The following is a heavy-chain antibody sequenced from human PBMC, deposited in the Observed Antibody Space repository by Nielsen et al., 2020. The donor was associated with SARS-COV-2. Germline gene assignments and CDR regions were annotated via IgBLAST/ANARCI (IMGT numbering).Heavy chain of an antibody. J-gene: IGHJ4*02. CDR3: ARRAPVPVATIDY. V-gene: IGHV4-59*01. D-gene: IGHD5-12*01. Sequence: SETLSLTCTVSGGSISSYYWSWIRQPPGKGLEWIGYIYYSGSTNYNPSLKSRVTISVDTSKNQFSLKLSSVTAADTAVYYCARRAPVPVATIDYWGQGTLVTVSS. CDR1: GGSISSYY. CDR2: IYYSGST.